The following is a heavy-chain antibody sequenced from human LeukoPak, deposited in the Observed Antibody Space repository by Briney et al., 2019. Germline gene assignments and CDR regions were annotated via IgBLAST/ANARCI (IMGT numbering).Heavy chain of an antibody. CDR1: GFPFSSYG. Sequence: GGSLRLSCVASGFPFSSYGMQWVRQAPGKGLEWVAFIHFDGNNKYYADSVKGRFTISRDNSKNTLFLQMNSLRAEDTAVYYCARKAASTYYTELDYWGQGTLVIVSS. J-gene: IGHJ4*02. D-gene: IGHD3-3*01. CDR3: ARKAASTYYTELDY. V-gene: IGHV3-30*06. CDR2: IHFDGNNK.